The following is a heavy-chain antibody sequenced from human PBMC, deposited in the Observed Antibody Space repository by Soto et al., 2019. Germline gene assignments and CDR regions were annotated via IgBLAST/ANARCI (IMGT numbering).Heavy chain of an antibody. CDR2: IYYSGST. CDR3: ARVDYGWYAFDI. CDR1: GGSISSGDYY. Sequence: PSETLSLTCTVSGGSISSGDYYWSWIRQPPGKGLEWIRYIYYSGSTYYNPSLKSRVTLSVDTSKNQFSLKLSSVTAADTAVYYCARVDYGWYAFDIWGQGTMVTVSS. V-gene: IGHV4-30-4*01. D-gene: IGHD4-17*01. J-gene: IGHJ3*02.